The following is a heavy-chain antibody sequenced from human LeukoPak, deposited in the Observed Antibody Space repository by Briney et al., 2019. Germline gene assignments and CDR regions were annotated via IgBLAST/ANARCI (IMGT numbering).Heavy chain of an antibody. Sequence: PGGSLRLSCAASGFTFSNYAMHWVRQAPDKGLEWVAVVSYDGSNKYYADSVKGRFTVSRDNAKNSLYLQMNSLRAEDTAVYYCAREITGRTIDYWGQEPWSPSPQ. J-gene: IGHJ4*01. CDR2: VSYDGSNK. D-gene: IGHD1-20*01. CDR3: AREITGRTIDY. V-gene: IGHV3-30*04. CDR1: GFTFSNYA.